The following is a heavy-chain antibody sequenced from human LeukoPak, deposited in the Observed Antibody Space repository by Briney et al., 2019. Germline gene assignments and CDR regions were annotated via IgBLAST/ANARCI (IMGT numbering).Heavy chain of an antibody. J-gene: IGHJ4*02. D-gene: IGHD2-15*01. CDR2: IWYDGSNK. CDR3: ATQSWVAAGDY. V-gene: IGHV3-33*01. CDR1: GFTFSSYG. Sequence: GGSLRLSCAASGFTFSSYGMHWVRQAPGKGLEWAAVIWYDGSNKYYADSVKGRFTISRDNSKNTLYLQMSSLRAEDTAVYYCATQSWVAAGDYWGQGTLVTVSS.